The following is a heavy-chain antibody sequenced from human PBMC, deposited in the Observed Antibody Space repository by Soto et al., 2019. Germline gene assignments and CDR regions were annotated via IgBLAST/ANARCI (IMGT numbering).Heavy chain of an antibody. J-gene: IGHJ4*02. CDR3: ETGGRGYSSAPRFYFEY. Sequence: QVQLVQSGAEVKKPGSSVKVSCQASGGIFSSNAISGVRQAPGQGLEWMGGILPIFDTTHYAQKFQGRVTIIADESTSTAYMELSSLKSEDTALYYCETGGRGYSSAPRFYFEYWGQGTLVTVSS. D-gene: IGHD5-18*01. CDR2: ILPIFDTT. CDR1: GGIFSSNA. V-gene: IGHV1-69*01.